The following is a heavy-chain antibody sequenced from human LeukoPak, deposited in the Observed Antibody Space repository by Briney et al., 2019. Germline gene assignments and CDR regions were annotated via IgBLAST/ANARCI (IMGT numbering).Heavy chain of an antibody. J-gene: IGHJ4*02. CDR2: IKQDGGEK. CDR3: ARDWIDFWSGYPFDY. Sequence: GGSLRLSCAASGFTFSNYWMSWVRQAPGKGLEWVANIKQDGGEKYYVDSVKGRFTISRDNAKNSLYLQMNSLRAGDTAVYYCARDWIDFWSGYPFDYWGQGTLVTVSS. V-gene: IGHV3-7*01. D-gene: IGHD3-3*01. CDR1: GFTFSNYW.